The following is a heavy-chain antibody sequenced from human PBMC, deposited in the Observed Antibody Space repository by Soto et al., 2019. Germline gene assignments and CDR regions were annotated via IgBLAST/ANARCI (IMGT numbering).Heavy chain of an antibody. CDR1: GFTFSSYS. Sequence: PGGSLRLSCAASGFTFSSYSMNWVRQAPGKGLEWVSSISSSSSYIYYADSVKGRFTISRDNAKNSLYLQMNSLRAEDTAVYYCARDCRGWTTVVTPYYCYGMDVWGQGTTVTVSS. V-gene: IGHV3-21*01. J-gene: IGHJ6*02. D-gene: IGHD4-17*01. CDR3: ARDCRGWTTVVTPYYCYGMDV. CDR2: ISSSSSYI.